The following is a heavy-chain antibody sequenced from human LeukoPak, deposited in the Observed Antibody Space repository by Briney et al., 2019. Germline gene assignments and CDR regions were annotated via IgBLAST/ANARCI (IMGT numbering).Heavy chain of an antibody. V-gene: IGHV3-7*03. CDR3: AKGTTYYDSRFDY. CDR2: IKQDGSEK. D-gene: IGHD3-22*01. J-gene: IGHJ4*02. CDR1: GFTFSSYW. Sequence: PGGSLRLSCAASGFTFSSYWMSWVRQAPGKGLEWVANIKQDGSEKYYVDSVKGRFTISRDNSKNTLYLQMNSLRAEDTAVYYCAKGTTYYDSRFDYWGQGTLVTVSS.